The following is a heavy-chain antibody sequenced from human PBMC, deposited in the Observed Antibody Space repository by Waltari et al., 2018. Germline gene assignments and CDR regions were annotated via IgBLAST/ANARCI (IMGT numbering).Heavy chain of an antibody. Sequence: QVQLVQSGAEVKKPGASVKVSCKASGYTFSDYGIRWVRRAPGQGLEWMGWITGNNGHPNHAHKFQSRLIMTEDTPATTVYMELTYLTADDTAVYYCARERHRLMEEGYLMALDPWGQGTLVTVSS. CDR1: GYTFSDYG. CDR3: ARERHRLMEEGYLMALDP. V-gene: IGHV1-18*01. CDR2: ITGNNGHP. D-gene: IGHD3-3*01. J-gene: IGHJ5*02.